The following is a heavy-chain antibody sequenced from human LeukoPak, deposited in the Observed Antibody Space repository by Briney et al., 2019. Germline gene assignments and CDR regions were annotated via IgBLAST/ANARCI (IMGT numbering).Heavy chain of an antibody. Sequence: GGSLRLSCAASGFTFSSYSMNWVRQAPGKGLEWVSSISSSSSYIYYADSVKGRFTISRDNAKNSLYLQMNSLRAEDTAVYYCARVTLTGYYAFDYWGQGTLVTVSS. D-gene: IGHD3-9*01. CDR3: ARVTLTGYYAFDY. V-gene: IGHV3-21*01. CDR2: ISSSSSYI. CDR1: GFTFSSYS. J-gene: IGHJ4*02.